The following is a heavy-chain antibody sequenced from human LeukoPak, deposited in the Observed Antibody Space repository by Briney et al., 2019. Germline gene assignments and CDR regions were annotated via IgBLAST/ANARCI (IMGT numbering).Heavy chain of an antibody. CDR3: ATVLWFGESKNWFDP. Sequence: ASVKVSCKVSGYTLTELSMHWVRQAPGKGLEWMGGFDPEDGETIYAQKFQGRVTMTEDTSTDTAYMELSSLRSEDTAVYYCATVLWFGESKNWFDPWGRGTLVTVPS. J-gene: IGHJ5*02. CDR1: GYTLTELS. CDR2: FDPEDGET. D-gene: IGHD3-10*01. V-gene: IGHV1-24*01.